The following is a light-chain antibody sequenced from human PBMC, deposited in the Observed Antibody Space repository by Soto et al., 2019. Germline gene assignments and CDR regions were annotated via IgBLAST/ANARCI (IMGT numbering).Light chain of an antibody. V-gene: IGKV3-20*01. CDR1: QSVDSSF. CDR3: QQYVSSVT. CDR2: GAS. Sequence: EIVLTQSPGSLSLSPGERATLSCRASQSVDSSFFAWYQQKPGQAPRLLIYGASIRATGIPDRFSGSGSGTDFTLTISRLEPDDFAVYYCQQYVSSVTFGQGTKVEIK. J-gene: IGKJ1*01.